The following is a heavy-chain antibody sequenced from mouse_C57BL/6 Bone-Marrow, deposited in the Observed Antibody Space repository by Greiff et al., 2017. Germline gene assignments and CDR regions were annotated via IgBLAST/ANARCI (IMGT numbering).Heavy chain of an antibody. Sequence: VHLVESGPELVKPGASVKISCKASGYAFSSSWMNWVKQRPGKGLEWIGRIYTGDGDTNYTGKFKGKATLTADKSSSTAYMQLSSLTSEDSAVYFCASTVVASHWGQGTTLTVSS. D-gene: IGHD1-1*01. CDR3: ASTVVASH. J-gene: IGHJ2*01. CDR1: GYAFSSSW. CDR2: IYTGDGDT. V-gene: IGHV1-82*01.